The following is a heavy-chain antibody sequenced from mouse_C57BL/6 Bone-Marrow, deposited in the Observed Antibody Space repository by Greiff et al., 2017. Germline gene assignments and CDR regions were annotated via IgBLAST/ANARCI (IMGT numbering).Heavy chain of an antibody. D-gene: IGHD2-4*01. V-gene: IGHV5-9*01. Sequence: EVMLVESGGGLVKPGGSLKLSCAASGFTFSSYTMPWVRQTPEQRLEWVATISGGGGNTYYPASVQGRFTISRDNAKNTLYLQMSSLRAEDTALYYCARHDYDVAYWGQGTLVTVSA. CDR2: ISGGGGNT. CDR1: GFTFSSYT. J-gene: IGHJ3*01. CDR3: ARHDYDVAY.